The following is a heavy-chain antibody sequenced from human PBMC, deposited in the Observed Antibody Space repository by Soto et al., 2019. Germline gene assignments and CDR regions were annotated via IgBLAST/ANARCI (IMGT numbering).Heavy chain of an antibody. CDR3: ARDFAFVGGYNSYYYYYGMDV. CDR2: ISAYNGNT. J-gene: IGHJ6*02. Sequence: ASVKVSCKASGYTFTSYGISWVRQAPGQGLEWMGWISAYNGNTNYAQKLQGRVTMTTDTSTSTAYMELMSLISDDTAVYYCARDFAFVGGYNSYYYYYGMDVWGQGTTVTVSS. V-gene: IGHV1-18*01. D-gene: IGHD5-12*01. CDR1: GYTFTSYG.